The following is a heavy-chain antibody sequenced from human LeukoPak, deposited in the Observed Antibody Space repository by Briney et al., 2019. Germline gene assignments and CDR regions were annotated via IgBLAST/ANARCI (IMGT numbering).Heavy chain of an antibody. D-gene: IGHD5-24*01. Sequence: GGSLRLSCAASGFTFSSYSMNWVRQAPGKGLEWVSSIGSSSSYIYYADSVKGRFTISRDNAKNSLYLQMNSLRAEDTAVYYCAKEIRDGYNYTFDYWGQGTLVTVSS. J-gene: IGHJ4*02. CDR2: IGSSSSYI. CDR3: AKEIRDGYNYTFDY. V-gene: IGHV3-21*04. CDR1: GFTFSSYS.